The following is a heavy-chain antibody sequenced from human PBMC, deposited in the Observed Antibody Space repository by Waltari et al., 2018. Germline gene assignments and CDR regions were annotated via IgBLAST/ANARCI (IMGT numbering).Heavy chain of an antibody. CDR1: GFTFSSYA. CDR3: AKGEEQWLASGAFDY. Sequence: EVQLLESGGGLVQPGGYLRLSCAASGFTFSSYAMSWVRQAPGKGLEWVSAISGSGGSTYYADSVKGRFTISRDNSKNTLYLQMNSLRAEDTAVYYCAKGEEQWLASGAFDYWGQGTLVTVSS. D-gene: IGHD6-19*01. V-gene: IGHV3-23*01. J-gene: IGHJ4*02. CDR2: ISGSGGST.